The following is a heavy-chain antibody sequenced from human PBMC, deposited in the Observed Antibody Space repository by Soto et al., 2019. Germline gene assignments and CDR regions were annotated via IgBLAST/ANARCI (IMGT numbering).Heavy chain of an antibody. CDR1: GCTFSSYA. CDR2: ISGSGGST. Sequence: GGSLRLSCAASGCTFSSYAMIWVRQAPGKGLEWVSAISGSGGSTYYADSVKGRFTISRDNSKNTLYLQMNSLRAEDTAVYYCAKEVGDLYYDFRSGYPPPDAFDIWGQGTMVTVSS. D-gene: IGHD3-3*01. J-gene: IGHJ3*02. V-gene: IGHV3-23*01. CDR3: AKEVGDLYYDFRSGYPPPDAFDI.